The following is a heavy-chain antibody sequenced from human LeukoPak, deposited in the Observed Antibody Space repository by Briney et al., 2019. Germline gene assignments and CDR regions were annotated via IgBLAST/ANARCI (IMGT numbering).Heavy chain of an antibody. J-gene: IGHJ4*02. CDR1: GGSVSSGSYY. Sequence: LETLSLTCTVSGGSVSSGSYYWSWIRQPPGKGLEWIGYIYYSGSTKYNPSLKSRVTISADTSKNQFSLKLTSVTAADTAVYYCAREAGSSGSFDYWGQGTLVTVSS. CDR3: AREAGSSGSFDY. D-gene: IGHD6-19*01. CDR2: IYYSGST. V-gene: IGHV4-61*01.